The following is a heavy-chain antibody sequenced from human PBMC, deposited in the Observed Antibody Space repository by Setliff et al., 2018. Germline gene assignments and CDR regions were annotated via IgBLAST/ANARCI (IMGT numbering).Heavy chain of an antibody. D-gene: IGHD3-3*01. J-gene: IGHJ6*03. V-gene: IGHV4-61*09. CDR2: IYTSWST. Sequence: PSETLSLTCTVSGDPMSSRRYYWAWIRQPAGKELEWIGQIYTSWSTNYNPSLKSRVTISLDTSKNQFSLSLTSVTAEDTAVYYCARMSGFQYIDVWDKGTTVTVSS. CDR1: GDPMSSRRYY. CDR3: ARMSGFQYIDV.